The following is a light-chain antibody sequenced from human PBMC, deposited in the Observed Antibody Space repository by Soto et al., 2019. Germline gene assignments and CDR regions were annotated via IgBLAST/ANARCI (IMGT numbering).Light chain of an antibody. CDR2: GAS. CDR3: QQYGSSLLT. CDR1: QSVSSSY. J-gene: IGKJ1*01. V-gene: IGKV3-20*01. Sequence: EIVVTQSPGTLSLSPGERATLSCRASQSVSSSYLAWYQQKPGQAPRLLIYGASSRATGIPDRFSGSGSGTDFTLTISRLEPEDFAVYYCQQYGSSLLTFGQGTKV.